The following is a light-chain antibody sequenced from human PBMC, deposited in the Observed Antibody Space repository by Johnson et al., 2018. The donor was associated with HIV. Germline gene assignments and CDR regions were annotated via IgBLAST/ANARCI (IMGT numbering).Light chain of an antibody. V-gene: IGLV1-51*01. CDR1: SSNIGIKY. CDR3: GTWDSSLSADV. CDR2: DNN. J-gene: IGLJ1*01. Sequence: VFAQPPSVSAAQAQKVTISCSGRSSNIGIKYVSGYQQHPVTAPKLLIFDNNNRPPGIPDRFSGSNSGSSASLSMAGIGTGDEADYYCGTWDSSLSADVFGTGTKVTVL.